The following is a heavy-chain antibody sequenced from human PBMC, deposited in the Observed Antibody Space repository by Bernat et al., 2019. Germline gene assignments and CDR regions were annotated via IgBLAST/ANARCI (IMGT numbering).Heavy chain of an antibody. D-gene: IGHD6-19*01. J-gene: IGHJ4*02. Sequence: QVQLVQSGAEVKKPGASVKVSCKASGYTFTGYYMHWVRQAPGQGLEWMGWINPNSGGTNYAQKFQGWVTMTRETYISTAYMELSRLRSDDTAVYYCARVYNLHSSGWYALDYWGQGTLVTVSS. CDR1: GYTFTGYY. V-gene: IGHV1-2*04. CDR3: ARVYNLHSSGWYALDY. CDR2: INPNSGGT.